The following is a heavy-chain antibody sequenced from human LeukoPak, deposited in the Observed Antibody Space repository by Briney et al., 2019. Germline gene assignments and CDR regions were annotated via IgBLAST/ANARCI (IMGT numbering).Heavy chain of an antibody. D-gene: IGHD6-13*01. Sequence: PGGSLRLSCAVSGFTFSRYSLNWVRQAPGKGLEWVSSISSGSSYMYYADSVKGRFTISRDNAKNSLYLQMNSLRAEDTAVYYCAKGSIAAAGALDYWGQGTLVTVSS. CDR2: ISSGSSYM. V-gene: IGHV3-21*01. CDR1: GFTFSRYS. CDR3: AKGSIAAAGALDY. J-gene: IGHJ4*02.